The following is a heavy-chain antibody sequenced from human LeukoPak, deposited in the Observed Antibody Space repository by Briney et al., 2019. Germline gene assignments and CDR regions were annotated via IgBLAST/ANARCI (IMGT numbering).Heavy chain of an antibody. Sequence: SGGSLRLSCAASGFTFSTYSMNWVRQAPGKGLEFVSYISSSSSTIYYADSVKGRFTISRDNSKNTLYLQMNSLRAEDTAVYYCAKGAYDSTATFDYWGQGTLVTVSS. CDR3: AKGAYDSTATFDY. CDR2: ISSSSSTI. J-gene: IGHJ4*02. CDR1: GFTFSTYS. D-gene: IGHD3-9*01. V-gene: IGHV3-48*01.